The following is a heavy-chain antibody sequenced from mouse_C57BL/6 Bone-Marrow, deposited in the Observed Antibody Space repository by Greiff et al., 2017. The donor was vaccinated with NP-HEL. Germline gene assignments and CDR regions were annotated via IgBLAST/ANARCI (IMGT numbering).Heavy chain of an antibody. J-gene: IGHJ4*01. CDR2: IYPGDGDT. V-gene: IGHV1-82*01. Sequence: VKLVESGPELVKPGASVKISCKASGYAFSSSWMNWVKQRPGKGLEWIGRIYPGDGDTNYNGKFKGKATLTADKSSSTAYMQLSSLTSEDSAVYFCARSGYYYAMDYWGQGTSVTVSS. CDR3: ARSGYYYAMDY. D-gene: IGHD3-1*01. CDR1: GYAFSSSW.